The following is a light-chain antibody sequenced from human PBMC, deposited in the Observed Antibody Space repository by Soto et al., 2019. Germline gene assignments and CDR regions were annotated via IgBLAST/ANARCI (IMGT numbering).Light chain of an antibody. V-gene: IGKV1-17*03. J-gene: IGKJ1*01. CDR2: SAN. Sequence: DIHLTQSPSFLSASVGDRVTITCRASQDISNFLVWFQQRPGKVPKRLMYSANRLESGVPSRFSGSGSGTEFTLTISSLQPEDFATYYCLQHKSYPRTFGQGTKVDIK. CDR1: QDISNF. CDR3: LQHKSYPRT.